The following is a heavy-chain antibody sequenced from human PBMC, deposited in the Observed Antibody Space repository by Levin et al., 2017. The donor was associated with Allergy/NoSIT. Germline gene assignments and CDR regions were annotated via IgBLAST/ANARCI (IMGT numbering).Heavy chain of an antibody. CDR2: ISWNSASI. CDR1: GFTFDDYA. D-gene: IGHD6-13*01. CDR3: AKVLIGFGDSSSWSDYYGMDV. J-gene: IGHJ6*02. Sequence: SLKISCAASGFTFDDYAMHWVRQAPGKGLEWVSSISWNSASIGYADSVKGRFTISRDNAKNSLYLQMNSLRAEDTALYYCAKVLIGFGDSSSWSDYYGMDVWGQGTTVTVSS. V-gene: IGHV3-9*01.